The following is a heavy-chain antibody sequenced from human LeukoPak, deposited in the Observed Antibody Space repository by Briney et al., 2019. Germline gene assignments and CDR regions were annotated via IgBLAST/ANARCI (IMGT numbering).Heavy chain of an antibody. J-gene: IGHJ4*02. CDR1: GFTFSSYS. CDR3: AGSVLRYFDWSLGY. Sequence: GGSLRLSCAASGFTFSSYSMNWVRQAPGKGLEWVSYISSSSSTIYYADSVKGRFTISRDNAKNSLYLQMNSLRAEDTAVYYCAGSVLRYFDWSLGYWGQGTLVTVSS. CDR2: ISSSSSTI. V-gene: IGHV3-48*04. D-gene: IGHD3-9*01.